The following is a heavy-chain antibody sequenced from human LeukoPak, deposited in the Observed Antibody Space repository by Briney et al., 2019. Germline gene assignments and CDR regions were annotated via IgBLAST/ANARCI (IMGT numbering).Heavy chain of an antibody. J-gene: IGHJ4*02. CDR3: ARAGGSTVSHSDY. V-gene: IGHV3-21*01. CDR2: ISSSTSYI. D-gene: IGHD4-17*01. CDR1: GFTFNNYA. Sequence: GGSLRLSCAASGFTFNNYAMNWVRQAPGKGLEWVSSISSSTSYIYYADSVKGRFTISKDNAKNSLYLQMNSLRAEDTAVYYCARAGGSTVSHSDYWGQGTLVTVSS.